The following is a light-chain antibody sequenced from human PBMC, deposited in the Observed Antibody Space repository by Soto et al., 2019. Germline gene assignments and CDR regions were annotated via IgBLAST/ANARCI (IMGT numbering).Light chain of an antibody. CDR2: SNN. Sequence: QSVLTQPPSASGTPGQRITISCSGSSPNIGSHTVNWHQQVPGTAPKLLIYSNNERPSGVPDRFSGSKSGTSASLAISGLQSGDEADYYCAAWDDSLNGVIFGGGTKVTVL. V-gene: IGLV1-44*01. J-gene: IGLJ2*01. CDR3: AAWDDSLNGVI. CDR1: SPNIGSHT.